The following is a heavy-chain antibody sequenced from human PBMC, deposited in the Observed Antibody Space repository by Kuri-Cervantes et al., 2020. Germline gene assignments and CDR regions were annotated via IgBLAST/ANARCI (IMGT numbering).Heavy chain of an antibody. V-gene: IGHV3-21*04. CDR3: AKDILPLRGPADY. CDR1: GFHFIKYT. D-gene: IGHD2-21*01. Sequence: GESLKISCSASGFHFIKYTMNWVRQAPGKGLEWVSTIGITSTYMYYADSVKGRFTISRDDAKNSLYLLMNSLRSEDTALYFCAKDILPLRGPADYWGQGTLGTVSS. J-gene: IGHJ4*02. CDR2: IGITSTYM.